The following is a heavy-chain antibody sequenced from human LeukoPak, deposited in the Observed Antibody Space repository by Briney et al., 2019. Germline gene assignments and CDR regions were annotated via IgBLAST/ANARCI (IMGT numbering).Heavy chain of an antibody. Sequence: GGSLRLSCAASGFTLSDAYMTWVRQTPGKGLEWVGRITSKGDGGTTHYAAPVKGRYIISRDDSKGTLYLQLNSQRTDDTPVFYCLAQYYFDYWGRGTLVTVSS. J-gene: IGHJ4*02. CDR2: ITSKGDGGTT. V-gene: IGHV3-15*01. CDR3: LAQYYFDY. CDR1: GFTLSDAY. D-gene: IGHD5-24*01.